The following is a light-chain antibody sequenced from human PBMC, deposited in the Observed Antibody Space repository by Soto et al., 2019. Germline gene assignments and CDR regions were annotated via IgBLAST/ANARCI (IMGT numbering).Light chain of an antibody. CDR2: SDN. Sequence: QSVLTPPPSASGTPGQRVTISCSGSSSNIGSNTVNQYHQLPGTAPKLLIYSDNHRPSGVPDRFSGSKSGTSASLAISGLQSEDEADYYGAAWDDSLNGWVCGGGTKLTVL. CDR1: SSNIGSNT. CDR3: AAWDDSLNGWV. V-gene: IGLV1-44*01. J-gene: IGLJ3*02.